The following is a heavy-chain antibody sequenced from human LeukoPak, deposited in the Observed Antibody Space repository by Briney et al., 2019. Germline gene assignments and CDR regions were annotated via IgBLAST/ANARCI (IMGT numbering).Heavy chain of an antibody. CDR1: GFTVSSNY. Sequence: GGSLRLSCAASGFTVSSNYMSWVRQAPGKGLEWVSVIYSGGSTYYADSVRGRFTISRDNSKNTLYLQMNSLRAEDTAVYYCARDLSSGWYDYWGEGTLLTVSS. V-gene: IGHV3-66*02. CDR3: ARDLSSGWYDY. D-gene: IGHD6-19*01. J-gene: IGHJ4*02. CDR2: IYSGGST.